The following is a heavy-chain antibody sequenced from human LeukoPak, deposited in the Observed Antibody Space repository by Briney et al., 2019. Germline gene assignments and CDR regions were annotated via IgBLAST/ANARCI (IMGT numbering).Heavy chain of an antibody. Sequence: GGSLKLSCAASGFTFSSYWLSWVRQAPGKGLEWVANIKQDGSEKYSVDSVKGRFTISRDNAKDSLYLQMNSLRTEDTAVYYCARDVRGSVTSYFYYYMDVWGKGTTVTVSS. J-gene: IGHJ6*03. D-gene: IGHD5-18*01. CDR3: ARDVRGSVTSYFYYYMDV. V-gene: IGHV3-7*01. CDR1: GFTFSSYW. CDR2: IKQDGSEK.